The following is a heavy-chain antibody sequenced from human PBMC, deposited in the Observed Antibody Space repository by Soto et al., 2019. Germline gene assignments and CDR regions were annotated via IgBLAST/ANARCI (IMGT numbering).Heavy chain of an antibody. CDR3: ARAVVVPAALDV. D-gene: IGHD2-2*01. V-gene: IGHV3-30*04. J-gene: IGHJ6*02. Sequence: GGSLRLSCAASGFTFSSYAMHWVRQAPGKGLEWVAVISFDGKNKYYADSVKGRFTIPRDNSKNTPYLQMNIMRAEDTAVYYCARAVVVPAALDVWGQGTTVTVSS. CDR2: ISFDGKNK. CDR1: GFTFSSYA.